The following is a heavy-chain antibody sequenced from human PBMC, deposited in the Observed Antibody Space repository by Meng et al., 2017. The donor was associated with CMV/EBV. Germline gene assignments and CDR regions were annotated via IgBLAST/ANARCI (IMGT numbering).Heavy chain of an antibody. CDR1: GFTFSSYD. V-gene: IGHV3-30*02. Sequence: GESLKISCAASGFTFSSYDMHWVRQAPGKGLEWVAFLGYDGSIKYYAESVKGRFTISRDNSKNTLYLQMNSLRAEDTAVYYCAKDRSSSVSFWFDPWGQGTLVTVSS. CDR2: LGYDGSIK. J-gene: IGHJ5*02. D-gene: IGHD6-6*01. CDR3: AKDRSSSVSFWFDP.